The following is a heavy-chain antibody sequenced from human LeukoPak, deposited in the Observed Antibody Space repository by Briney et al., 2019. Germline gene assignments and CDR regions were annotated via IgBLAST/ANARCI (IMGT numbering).Heavy chain of an antibody. D-gene: IGHD1-7*01. CDR2: INHSGST. J-gene: IGHJ5*02. CDR1: GGSFSGYY. V-gene: IGHV4-34*01. Sequence: PSETLSLTCAVYGGSFSGYYWSWIRQPPGKGLEWIGEINHSGSTNYNPSLKSRVTISVDTSKNQFSLKLSSVTAADTAVYYCARGTGTTPWFDPWGQGTLVTVSS. CDR3: ARGTGTTPWFDP.